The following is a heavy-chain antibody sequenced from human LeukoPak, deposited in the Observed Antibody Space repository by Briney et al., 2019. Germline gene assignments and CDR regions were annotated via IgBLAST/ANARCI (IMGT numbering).Heavy chain of an antibody. CDR1: GFTFSSYS. Sequence: GESLKISCAASGFTFSSYSMNWVRQAPGKGLEWVSSISSSSSYIYYADSVKGRFTISRDNAKNSLYLQMNSLRAEDTAVYYCASHSGYDIQKRDCWGQGTLVTVSS. D-gene: IGHD5-12*01. CDR2: ISSSSSYI. CDR3: ASHSGYDIQKRDC. J-gene: IGHJ4*02. V-gene: IGHV3-21*01.